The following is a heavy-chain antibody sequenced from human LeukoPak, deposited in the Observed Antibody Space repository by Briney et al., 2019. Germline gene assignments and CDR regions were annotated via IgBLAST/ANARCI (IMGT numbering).Heavy chain of an antibody. D-gene: IGHD5-18*01. CDR1: GFTFSSYA. V-gene: IGHV3-23*01. CDR2: VSGSDDST. Sequence: GGFLRLSCAASGFTFSSYAMTWVRQAPGKGLEWVSAVSGSDDSTYYADSVKGRFSISRDNSKNTLYLQMNSLRADDTAVYYCAKSLRAYSYGYFDYWGQGTLLTVSS. J-gene: IGHJ4*02. CDR3: AKSLRAYSYGYFDY.